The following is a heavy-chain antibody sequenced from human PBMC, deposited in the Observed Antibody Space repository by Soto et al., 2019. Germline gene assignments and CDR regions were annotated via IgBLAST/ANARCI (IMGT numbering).Heavy chain of an antibody. CDR2: ISGSGGST. V-gene: IGHV3-23*01. J-gene: IGHJ4*02. CDR3: AKENGYSSSWFEFDY. CDR1: GFTFSSYA. Sequence: EVQLLESGGGLVQPGGSLRLSCAASGFTFSSYAMSWVRQAPGKGLEWVSAISGSGGSTYYAYSVKGRFTISRDNSKNKLYLQMNSLRAEDTAVYYCAKENGYSSSWFEFDYWGQGTLVTVSS. D-gene: IGHD6-13*01.